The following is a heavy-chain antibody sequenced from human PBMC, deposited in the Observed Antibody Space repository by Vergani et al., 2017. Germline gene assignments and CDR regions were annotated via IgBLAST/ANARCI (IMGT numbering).Heavy chain of an antibody. CDR2: INPNSGGP. CDR3: ARDDRCELDAFDI. J-gene: IGHJ3*02. CDR1: GYTFTGYY. D-gene: IGHD1-26*01. V-gene: IGHV1-2*02. Sequence: QVQLVQSGAEVKKPGASVKVSCKASGYTFTGYYMHWVRQAPGQGLEWMGWINPNSGGPNYAQKFQGRVTMTRDTSISTAYMELSRLRSDDTAVYYCARDDRCELDAFDIWGQGTMVTVSS.